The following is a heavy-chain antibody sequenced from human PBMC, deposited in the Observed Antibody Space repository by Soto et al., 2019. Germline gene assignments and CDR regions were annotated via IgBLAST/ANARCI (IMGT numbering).Heavy chain of an antibody. CDR3: ARPGLSKLTQFDY. Sequence: GESLKISCKGSGYSFTSYWIGWVRQMPGKGLEWMGIIYPGDSYTRYSPSFQGQVTISADKSISTAYLQWSSLKASDTAMYYCARPGLSKLTQFDYWGQGTLVTVSS. CDR2: IYPGDSYT. J-gene: IGHJ4*02. V-gene: IGHV5-51*01. D-gene: IGHD7-27*01. CDR1: GYSFTSYW.